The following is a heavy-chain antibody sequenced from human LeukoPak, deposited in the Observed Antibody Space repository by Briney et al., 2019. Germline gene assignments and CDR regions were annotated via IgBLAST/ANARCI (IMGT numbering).Heavy chain of an antibody. J-gene: IGHJ4*02. D-gene: IGHD3-22*01. CDR3: AKRGVVIRVILVGFHKEAYYFDS. CDR1: GVTLSNYG. Sequence: GGSLRLSCAVSGVTLSNYGMAWVRQAPGKGLEWVAGISGSGGRPNYADSVKGCLTISRDNAKNTLYLQMNSLRAEDTAVYFCAKRGVVIRVILVGFHKEAYYFDSWGQGALVSVSS. CDR2: ISGSGGRP. V-gene: IGHV3-23*01.